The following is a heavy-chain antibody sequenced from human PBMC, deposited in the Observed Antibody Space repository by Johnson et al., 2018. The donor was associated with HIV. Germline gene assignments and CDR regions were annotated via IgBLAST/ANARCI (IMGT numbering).Heavy chain of an antibody. CDR2: ISDDGSKI. CDR1: GFRFSTYA. J-gene: IGHJ3*02. V-gene: IGHV3-30*04. D-gene: IGHD3-3*01. CDR3: ARGPILEWLSGDGFDM. Sequence: QVQLVESGGGVVQPGRSLRLSCAASGFRFSTYALHWVRQTPGKGLEWVALISDDGSKIYYADSVQGRFTISRDNSKNTLYLQMNSLRVEDTAMYYCARGPILEWLSGDGFDMWGQGTMVTV.